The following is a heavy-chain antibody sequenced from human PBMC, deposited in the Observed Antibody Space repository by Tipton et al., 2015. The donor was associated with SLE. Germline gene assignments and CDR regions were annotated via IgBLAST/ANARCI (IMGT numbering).Heavy chain of an antibody. CDR1: GGSISRSNFY. D-gene: IGHD5-12*01. V-gene: IGHV4-39*07. J-gene: IGHJ4*02. CDR2: FYYGKST. Sequence: TLSLTCTVSGGSISRSNFYWAWIRQPPGKGLEWIGSFYYGKSTFYNPSLKSRVSISVDTSTNRLFLNLISVTAADTALYYCARLIRAYDCNFDYWGQGTLVTVSS. CDR3: ARLIRAYDCNFDY.